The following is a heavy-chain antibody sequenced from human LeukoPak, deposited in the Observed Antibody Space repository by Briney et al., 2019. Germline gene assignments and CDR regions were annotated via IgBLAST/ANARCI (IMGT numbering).Heavy chain of an antibody. CDR3: ARDLGTTTYYYCGMDV. CDR1: GFTFSSYA. J-gene: IGHJ6*02. D-gene: IGHD1-14*01. Sequence: GGSLRLSCAASGFTFSSYAMSWVRQAPGKGLEWVSSISSSSSYIYYADSVKGRFTISRDNAKNSLYLQMNSLRAEDTAVYYCARDLGTTTYYYCGMDVWGQGTTVTVSS. CDR2: ISSSSSYI. V-gene: IGHV3-21*01.